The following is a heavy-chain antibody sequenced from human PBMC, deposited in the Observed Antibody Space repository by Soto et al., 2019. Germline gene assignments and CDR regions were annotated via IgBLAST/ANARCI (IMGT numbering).Heavy chain of an antibody. CDR3: PNYRGTAILDY. V-gene: IGHV4-30-2*01. Sequence: SETLSLTCAVSGGSISSGGYSWSWIRQPPGKGLEWIGYIYHTGNTYYNPSLESRVTISVDRSKNQFSLELTSVTAADTAVYYCPNYRGTAILDYWATGTRDSVPP. J-gene: IGHJ4*02. CDR2: IYHTGNT. CDR1: GGSISSGGYS. D-gene: IGHD2-21*02.